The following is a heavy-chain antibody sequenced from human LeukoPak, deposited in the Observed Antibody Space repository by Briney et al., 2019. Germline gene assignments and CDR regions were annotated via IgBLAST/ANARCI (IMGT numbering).Heavy chain of an antibody. Sequence: GGSLRLSCAVSGFTFSKHYMHWVRQAPGKGLVWVSRISSDGSNTNYADSVKGRFTISRDNAKNTLYLQMNSLRGEDTAVYYCLRVPYWGQGALVTVSS. CDR2: ISSDGSNT. CDR1: GFTFSKHY. CDR3: LRVPY. V-gene: IGHV3-74*01. J-gene: IGHJ4*02.